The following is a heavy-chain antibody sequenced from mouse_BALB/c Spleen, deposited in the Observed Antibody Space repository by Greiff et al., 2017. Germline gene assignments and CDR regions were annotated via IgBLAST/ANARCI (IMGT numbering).Heavy chain of an antibody. CDR1: GFTFSSYA. Sequence: EVQLVESGGGLVKPGGSLKLSCAASGFTFSSYAMSWVRQTPEKRLEWVASISSGGSTYYPDSVKGRFTISRDNARNILYLQMSSLRSEDTAMYYCARGHDGYYAMDYWGQGTSVTVSS. D-gene: IGHD2-3*01. J-gene: IGHJ4*01. CDR2: ISSGGST. CDR3: ARGHDGYYAMDY. V-gene: IGHV5-6-5*01.